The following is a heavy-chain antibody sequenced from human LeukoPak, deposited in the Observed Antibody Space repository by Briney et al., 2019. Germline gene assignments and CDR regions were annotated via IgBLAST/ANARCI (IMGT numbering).Heavy chain of an antibody. CDR1: GFTFSSYA. D-gene: IGHD6-13*01. CDR2: ISGSGGST. V-gene: IGHV3-23*01. Sequence: GGCLRLSCAASGFTFSSYAMSWVRQAPGKGLEWVSAISGSGGSTYYADSVKGRFTISRDNSKNTLYLQMNSLRAEDTAVYYCAKVRAAAVHFDYWGQGTLVTVSS. J-gene: IGHJ4*02. CDR3: AKVRAAAVHFDY.